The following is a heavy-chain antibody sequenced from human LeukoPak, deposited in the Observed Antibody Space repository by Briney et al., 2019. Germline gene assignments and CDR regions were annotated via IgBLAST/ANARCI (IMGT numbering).Heavy chain of an antibody. D-gene: IGHD2-15*01. CDR3: ARLLSRSVNYFDY. CDR2: IYTSGST. V-gene: IGHV4-61*02. Sequence: PSETLSLTCTVSGGSISSGSYYWSWIRQPAGKGLEWIGRIYTSGSTNYNPSLKSRVTISVDTSKNQFSLKLSSVTAADTAVYYCARLLSRSVNYFDYWGQETLVTVSS. J-gene: IGHJ4*02. CDR1: GGSISSGSYY.